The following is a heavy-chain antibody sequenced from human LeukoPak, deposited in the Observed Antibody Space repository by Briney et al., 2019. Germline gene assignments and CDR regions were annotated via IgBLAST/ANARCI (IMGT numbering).Heavy chain of an antibody. CDR1: GGSISPYY. CDR2: ISYSGST. J-gene: IGHJ4*02. CDR3: ATFPGVYDYVWGSAPGDY. D-gene: IGHD3-16*01. Sequence: SETLSLTCTVSGGSISPYYWSWIRQPPGKGLEWIGYISYSGSTNYNPYLKSRVTISIDTSKNQFSLRLSSVTAADTAVYYCATFPGVYDYVWGSAPGDYWGQGTLVTVSS. V-gene: IGHV4-59*01.